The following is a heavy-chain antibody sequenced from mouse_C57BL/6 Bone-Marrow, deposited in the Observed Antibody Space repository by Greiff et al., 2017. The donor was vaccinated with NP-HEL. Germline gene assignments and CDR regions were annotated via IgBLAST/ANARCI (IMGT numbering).Heavy chain of an antibody. CDR2: IDPEDGET. Sequence: EVQLQQSGAELVKPGASVKLSCTASGFNIKDYYMHWVKQRTEQGLEWIGRIDPEDGETKYAPNFQGKATITADTSSNTAYLQLSSLTSEDYAVYYCATDPYYFDYWGQGTTLTVSS. J-gene: IGHJ2*01. V-gene: IGHV14-2*01. CDR1: GFNIKDYY. CDR3: ATDPYYFDY.